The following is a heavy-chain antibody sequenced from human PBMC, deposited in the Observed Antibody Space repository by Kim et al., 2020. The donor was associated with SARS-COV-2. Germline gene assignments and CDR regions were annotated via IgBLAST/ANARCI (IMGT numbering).Heavy chain of an antibody. V-gene: IGHV4-59*01. Sequence: NSNPSPKSRVPISVDTSKNQFSLKLSSVTAADTAVYYCAKTSSMDLANDYWGQGTLVTVSS. D-gene: IGHD3-10*01. J-gene: IGHJ4*02. CDR3: AKTSSMDLANDY.